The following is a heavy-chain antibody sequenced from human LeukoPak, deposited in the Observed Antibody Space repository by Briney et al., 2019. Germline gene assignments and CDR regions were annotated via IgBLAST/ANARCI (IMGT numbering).Heavy chain of an antibody. CDR2: TYYRSTCYN. V-gene: IGHV6-1*01. CDR1: GDSFSSNSVT. CDR3: ARRLTQYDCFDP. D-gene: IGHD2-2*01. J-gene: IGHJ5*02. Sequence: SQTLSLTCAISGDSFSSNSVTWNWIRQSPSRGLEWLGRTYYRSTCYNDYAVSVSGRITVNPDTSKNQYSLHLNSVTPEDTAVYYCARRLTQYDCFDPWGQGILVTVSS.